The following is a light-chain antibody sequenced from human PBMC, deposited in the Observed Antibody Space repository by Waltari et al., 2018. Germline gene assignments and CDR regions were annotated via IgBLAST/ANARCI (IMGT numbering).Light chain of an antibody. CDR3: QQRRNWPPLT. CDR1: EDVSIY. J-gene: IGKJ4*01. CDR2: DAS. V-gene: IGKV3-11*01. Sequence: ETVLTQSPATLSLSPGERATLSCRASEDVSIYLAWYQQKPGQAPRLLIYDASNRATGIPARFSGSGSGTDFTFTISSLEPEDFALYYCQQRRNWPPLTFCGGTKVE.